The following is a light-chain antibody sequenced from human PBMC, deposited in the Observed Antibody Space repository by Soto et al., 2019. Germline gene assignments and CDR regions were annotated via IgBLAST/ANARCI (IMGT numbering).Light chain of an antibody. CDR1: QRVSSGY. CDR2: GAS. CDR3: QQYHYYCS. Sequence: EIVLTQSPGTLSLSPGERATLSCRASQRVSSGYLAWYQQKPGQTPRLLIYGASGRATGIPDRFSGSGSGTDFTLTISSLQPDDFATYYCQQYHYYCSFGQGTKVDIK. V-gene: IGKV3-20*01. J-gene: IGKJ1*01.